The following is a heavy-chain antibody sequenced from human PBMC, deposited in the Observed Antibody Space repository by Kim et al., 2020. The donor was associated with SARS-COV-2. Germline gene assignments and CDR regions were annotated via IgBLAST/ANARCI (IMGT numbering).Heavy chain of an antibody. J-gene: IGHJ4*02. CDR3: ARDSSGGTIFGVVIVTHPGE. CDR2: INPSGGST. D-gene: IGHD3-3*01. CDR1: GYTFTSYY. V-gene: IGHV1-46*01. Sequence: ASVKVSCKASGYTFTSYYMHWMRQAPGQGLEWMGIINPSGGSTSYAQKFQGRVTMTRDTSTSTVYMELSSLRSEDTAVYYCARDSSGGTIFGVVIVTHPGEWGQGTLVTVSS.